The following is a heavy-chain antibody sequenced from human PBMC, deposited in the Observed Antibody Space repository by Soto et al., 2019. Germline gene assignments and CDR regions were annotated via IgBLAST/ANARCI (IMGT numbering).Heavy chain of an antibody. Sequence: EVQLVESGGGLGQPGGSLRLSCVVSGFTFSTSSMNWVRQAPGKGLEWVSYISSSSNTIYADSVKGRFTISRDNAKNSLYLQMNSLRDEDTAVYYCAIVIWSGYLTSDYWGQGTLVTVSS. D-gene: IGHD3-3*01. J-gene: IGHJ4*02. V-gene: IGHV3-48*02. CDR1: GFTFSTSS. CDR2: ISSSSNTI. CDR3: AIVIWSGYLTSDY.